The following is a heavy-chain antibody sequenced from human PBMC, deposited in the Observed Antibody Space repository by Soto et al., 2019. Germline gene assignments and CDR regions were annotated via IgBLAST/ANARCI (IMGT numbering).Heavy chain of an antibody. J-gene: IGHJ5*02. CDR2: INHSGST. CDR1: GGSFSGYY. CDR3: ARGRSGSYYH. D-gene: IGHD1-26*01. Sequence: SETLSLTCAVYGGSFSGYYWSCIRQPPGKGLEWIGEINHSGSTNYNPSLKSRVTISVDTSKNQFSLKLSSVTAADTAVYYCARGRSGSYYHWGQGTLVTVSS. V-gene: IGHV4-34*01.